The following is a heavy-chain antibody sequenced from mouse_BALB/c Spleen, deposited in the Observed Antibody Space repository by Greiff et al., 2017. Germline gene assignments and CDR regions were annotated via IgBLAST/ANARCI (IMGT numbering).Heavy chain of an antibody. CDR3: ARDHYGSSGAD. Sequence: EVKLMESGGGLVQPGGSLKLSCAASGFTFSSYGMSWVRQTPDKRLELVATINSNGGSTYYPDSVKGRFTISRDNAKNTLYLQMSSLKSEDTAMYYCARDHYGSSGADWGQGTLVTVSA. CDR2: INSNGGST. V-gene: IGHV5-6-3*01. J-gene: IGHJ3*01. D-gene: IGHD1-1*01. CDR1: GFTFSSYG.